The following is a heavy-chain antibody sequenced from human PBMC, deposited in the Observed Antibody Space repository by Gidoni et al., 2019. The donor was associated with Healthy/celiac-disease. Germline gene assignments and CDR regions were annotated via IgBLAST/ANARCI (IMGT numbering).Heavy chain of an antibody. V-gene: IGHV1-69*01. Sequence: QVQLVQSGAAVKKPGSSVTVSCKASRGPFSSYAIRWVRQAPGQRLEWMGGIIPSFGTANYAQKFQGRVTITADESTSTAYMELSSLRSEDTAVYYCARGTCGGDCLAAFDLWGQGTLVTVSS. CDR3: ARGTCGGDCLAAFDL. D-gene: IGHD2-21*01. CDR1: RGPFSSYA. CDR2: IIPSFGTA. J-gene: IGHJ5*02.